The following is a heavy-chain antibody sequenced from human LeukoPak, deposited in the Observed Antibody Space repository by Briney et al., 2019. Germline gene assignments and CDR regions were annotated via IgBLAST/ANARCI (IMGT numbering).Heavy chain of an antibody. D-gene: IGHD7-27*01. CDR3: VRTPPNWGADF. CDR1: RYTFTSYD. CDR2: MSPNSGNT. V-gene: IGHV1-8*01. J-gene: IGHJ4*02. Sequence: ASVKVSCKASRYTFTSYDINWMRQATGQGLEWMGWMSPNSGNTGYAQKFQGRVTMTRDTSIGTAYLELSSLRSEDSAVYYCVRTPPNWGADFWGQGTLVTVSS.